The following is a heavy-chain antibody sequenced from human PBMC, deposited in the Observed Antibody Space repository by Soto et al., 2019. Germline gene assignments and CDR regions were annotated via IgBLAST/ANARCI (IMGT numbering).Heavy chain of an antibody. V-gene: IGHV1-3*01. CDR3: ARSIVVVTAADY. CDR2: INAGNGNT. J-gene: IGHJ4*02. D-gene: IGHD2-21*02. Sequence: QVQLVQSGAEVKKPGASVKVSCKASGYTFTSYAMHWVRQAPGQRLEWMGWINAGNGNTKYSQKFQGRVTITRDTSASKAYRELSSLKSEDTAVYYCARSIVVVTAADYWGQGTLVTVSS. CDR1: GYTFTSYA.